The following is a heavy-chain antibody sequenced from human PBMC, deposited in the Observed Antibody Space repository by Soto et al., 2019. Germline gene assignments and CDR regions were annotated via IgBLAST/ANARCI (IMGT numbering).Heavy chain of an antibody. CDR2: MNPKSGDA. CDR1: GYSFSTND. Sequence: QVQLVQSGAEVREPGASVKVSCRASGYSFSTNDINWVRQATGQGPEWMGWMNPKSGDAGYAPKFQGRVTMTRDTSINTAYMELSGLGYEDTALYYCARGRRAGDDYSNYNWFDPWGQGTLVTVSS. J-gene: IGHJ5*02. V-gene: IGHV1-8*02. CDR3: ARGRRAGDDYSNYNWFDP. D-gene: IGHD4-4*01.